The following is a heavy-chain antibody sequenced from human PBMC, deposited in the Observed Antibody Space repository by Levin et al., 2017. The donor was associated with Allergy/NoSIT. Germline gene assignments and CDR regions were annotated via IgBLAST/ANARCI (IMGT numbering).Heavy chain of an antibody. CDR3: ARDQQYPGA. V-gene: IGHV4-39*07. CDR2: IYYSGST. Sequence: RPSETLSLTCTVSGGSISSSSYYWGWIRQPPGKGLEWIGSIYYSGSTYYNPSLKSRVTISVDTSKNQFSLKLSSVTAADTAVYYCARDQQYPGAWGQGTLVTVSS. J-gene: IGHJ5*02. CDR1: GGSISSSSYY. D-gene: IGHD2-2*01.